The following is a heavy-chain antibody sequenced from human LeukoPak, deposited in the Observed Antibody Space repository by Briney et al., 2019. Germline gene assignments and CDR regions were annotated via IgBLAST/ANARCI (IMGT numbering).Heavy chain of an antibody. Sequence: GGSLRLSCTASKFTYRNYDMSWVRPAPGKGLEGVSVIFASGGTTYYADSVKGRFTISRDNSKSTLSLQMDRLGAEDTAVYYCAKRQCSGFNCAFFDLWGQGTLVTVSS. V-gene: IGHV3-23*01. J-gene: IGHJ4*02. D-gene: IGHD2-15*01. CDR2: IFASGGTT. CDR3: AKRQCSGFNCAFFDL. CDR1: KFTYRNYD.